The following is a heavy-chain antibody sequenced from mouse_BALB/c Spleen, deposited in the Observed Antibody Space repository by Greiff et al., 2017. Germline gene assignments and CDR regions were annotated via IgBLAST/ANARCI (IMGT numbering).Heavy chain of an antibody. J-gene: IGHJ2*01. CDR2: INPSNGGT. CDR3: TRNYGNYGDY. V-gene: IGHV1S81*02. Sequence: QVQLQQPGAELVKPGASVKLSCKASGYTFTSYYMYWVKQRPGQGLEWIGGINPSNGGTNFNEKFKSKATLTVDKSSSTAYMQLSSLTSEDSAVYYCTRNYGNYGDYWGQGTTRTVSS. D-gene: IGHD2-1*01. CDR1: GYTFTSYY.